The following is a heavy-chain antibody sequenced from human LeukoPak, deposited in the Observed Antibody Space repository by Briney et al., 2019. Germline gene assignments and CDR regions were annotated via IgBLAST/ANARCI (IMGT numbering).Heavy chain of an antibody. CDR1: GGTFSSYA. V-gene: IGHV1-69*04. CDR3: AREGAHDFWSGYYEHAFDI. Sequence: SVKVSCKASGGTFSSYAISWVRQAPGQGLEWMGRIIPILGIANYAQEFQGRVTITADKSTSTAYMELSSLRSEDTAVYYCAREGAHDFWSGYYEHAFDIWGQGTMVTVSS. J-gene: IGHJ3*02. CDR2: IIPILGIA. D-gene: IGHD3-3*01.